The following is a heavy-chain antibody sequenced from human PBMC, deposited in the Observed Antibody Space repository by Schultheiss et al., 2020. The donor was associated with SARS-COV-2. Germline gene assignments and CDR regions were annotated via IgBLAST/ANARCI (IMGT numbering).Heavy chain of an antibody. CDR2: ISGSGGST. J-gene: IGHJ4*02. V-gene: IGHV3-23*01. CDR3: ASQYYDFWGNDF. CDR1: GFTFSSYA. D-gene: IGHD3-3*01. Sequence: GGSLRLSCAASGFTFSSYAMSWVRQAPGKGLEWVSAISGSGGSTYYADSVKGRFTISRDNAKNSLYLQMNSLRAEDTAVYFCASQYYDFWGNDFWGQGTLVTVSS.